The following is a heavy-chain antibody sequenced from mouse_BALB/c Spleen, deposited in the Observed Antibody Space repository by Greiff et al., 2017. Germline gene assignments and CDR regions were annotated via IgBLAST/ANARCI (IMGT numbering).Heavy chain of an antibody. CDR1: GYTFTSYV. CDR3: AREGYDGYYYFDY. CDR2: INPYNDGT. J-gene: IGHJ2*01. V-gene: IGHV1-14*01. D-gene: IGHD2-3*01. Sequence: LVESGPELVKPGASVKMSCKASGYTFTSYVMHWVKQKPGQGLEWIGYINPYNDGTKYNEKFKGKATLTSDKSSSTAYMELSSLTSEDSAVYYCAREGYDGYYYFDYWGQGTTLTVSS.